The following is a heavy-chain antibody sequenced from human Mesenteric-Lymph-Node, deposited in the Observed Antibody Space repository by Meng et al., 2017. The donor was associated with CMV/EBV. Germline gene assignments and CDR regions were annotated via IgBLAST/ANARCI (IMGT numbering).Heavy chain of an antibody. V-gene: IGHV3-30*02. Sequence: GGSLRLSCAASGFTFSGYGMHWVRQAPGKGLEWVAFIRYDEGNKYYADSVKGRFTISRDNSENTLYLQMNSLRAEDTAVYYCAKGDRIVVVPAAIKEGAFDIWGQGTTVTVS. CDR3: AKGDRIVVVPAAIKEGAFDI. D-gene: IGHD2-2*01. CDR1: GFTFSGYG. J-gene: IGHJ3*02. CDR2: IRYDEGNK.